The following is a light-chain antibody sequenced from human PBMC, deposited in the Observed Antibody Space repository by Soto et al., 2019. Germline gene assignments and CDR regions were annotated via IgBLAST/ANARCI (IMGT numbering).Light chain of an antibody. CDR1: SSNLGDNA. Sequence: QSALTQPPSASGTPGHSVTISCSTSSSNLGDNAVNWYQHVPGTAPKLLIYSYDQRPSGVPDRFSGSKSGASASLAISGLQSEDEADSYCAAWDASLDGYVFGTGTKVTVL. CDR3: AAWDASLDGYV. CDR2: SYD. J-gene: IGLJ1*01. V-gene: IGLV1-44*01.